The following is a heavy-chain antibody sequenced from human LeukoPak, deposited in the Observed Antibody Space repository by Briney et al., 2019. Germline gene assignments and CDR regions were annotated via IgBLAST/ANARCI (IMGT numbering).Heavy chain of an antibody. CDR3: AWGVTYYFDY. CDR1: GFTFSNYW. CDR2: IKEDGSEK. Sequence: GGSLRLSCAASGFTFSNYWMKWVRQAPGKGLEWVANIKEDGSEKYYVDSVKGRFTVSRDNAKNSLYLQMNSLRAEDTAVYYCAWGVTYYFDYWGQGTLVTVSS. D-gene: IGHD4-23*01. J-gene: IGHJ4*02. V-gene: IGHV3-7*04.